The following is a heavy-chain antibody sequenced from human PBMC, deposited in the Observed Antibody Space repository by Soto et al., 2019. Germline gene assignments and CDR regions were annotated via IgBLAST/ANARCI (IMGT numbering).Heavy chain of an antibody. J-gene: IGHJ4*02. D-gene: IGHD3-22*01. CDR1: GFTFSSYA. V-gene: IGHV3-23*01. CDR3: AKDWVGISGYYHYFDY. CDR2: ISGSGGST. Sequence: LRLSCAASGFTFSSYAMSWVRQAPGKGLEWVSAISGSGGSTYYADSVKGRFTISRDNSKNTLYLQMNSLRAEDTAVYYCAKDWVGISGYYHYFDYWGQGTLVTVSS.